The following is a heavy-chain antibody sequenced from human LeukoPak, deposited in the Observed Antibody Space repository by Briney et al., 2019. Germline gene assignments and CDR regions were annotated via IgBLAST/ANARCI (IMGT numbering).Heavy chain of an antibody. J-gene: IGHJ4*02. CDR2: IYTTGNT. V-gene: IGHV4-61*02. D-gene: IGHD1-26*01. Sequence: PSQTLSLTCTVSGGSITNGGYYWSWIRQPAGKGLEWIGRIYTTGNTNYNPSLKSRVTISLDTSKNQFSLKLSSVTAADTAVYYCARASYSGSPNFDYWGQGTLVTVSS. CDR3: ARASYSGSPNFDY. CDR1: GGSITNGGYY.